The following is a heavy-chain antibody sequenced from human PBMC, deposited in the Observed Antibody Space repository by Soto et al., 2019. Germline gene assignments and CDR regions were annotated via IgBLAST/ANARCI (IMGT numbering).Heavy chain of an antibody. CDR1: GFAFRIYA. J-gene: IGHJ4*02. CDR2: ISGSGGIT. CDR3: AKDPPHGVVAGPFDY. D-gene: IGHD2-15*01. V-gene: IGHV3-23*01. Sequence: GGSLRLSCAASGFAFRIYAMSWFRQAPGKGLEWVSAISGSGGITYYADSVKGRFTISRDNSKNTLYLQMNSLRAEDTAVYYCAKDPPHGVVAGPFDYWGQGTLVTVSS.